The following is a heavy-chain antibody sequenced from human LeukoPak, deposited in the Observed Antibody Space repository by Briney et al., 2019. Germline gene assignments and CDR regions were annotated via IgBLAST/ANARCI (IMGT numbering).Heavy chain of an antibody. V-gene: IGHV3-21*01. Sequence: GGSLRLSCAASGFTFSVYSMNWVRQAPGKGLEWVSSISSSSTNIYYADSVKGRFTISRDNARNSLYLQMDSLRAEDTAVYYCVRGSLASGVVVYYYYYLDVWGKGTTVTVSS. J-gene: IGHJ6*03. CDR1: GFTFSVYS. D-gene: IGHD3-3*01. CDR2: ISSSSTNI. CDR3: VRGSLASGVVVYYYYYLDV.